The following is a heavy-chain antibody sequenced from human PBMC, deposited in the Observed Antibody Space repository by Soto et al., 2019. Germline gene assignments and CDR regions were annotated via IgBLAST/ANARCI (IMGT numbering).Heavy chain of an antibody. Sequence: QLQLQESGPGLVRPSGTLSLTCAVSGGFTSTNNWWSWVRQPPGKGLEWIGDAYHSGSTEYNPSLKSLVSISVDKSKNHISLKLTSTTAVDTALYYCARSLPSSYYAGTGTFDYWGQGTLVTVSS. CDR1: GGFTSTNNW. D-gene: IGHD3-10*01. V-gene: IGHV4-4*02. CDR3: ARSLPSSYYAGTGTFDY. CDR2: AYHSGST. J-gene: IGHJ4*02.